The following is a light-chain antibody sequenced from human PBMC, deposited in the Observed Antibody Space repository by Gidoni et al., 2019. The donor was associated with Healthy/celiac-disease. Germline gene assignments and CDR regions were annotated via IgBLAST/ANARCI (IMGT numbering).Light chain of an antibody. V-gene: IGKV3-15*01. Sequence: EIVMTQSPATLSVSQGERATLSCRASQSVYSYLAWYQQKPGQAPRLLIYGASTRATGIPARLGGSGYGTEFTLTISSLQSEDFAVYYCQQYNNWPPWTFGQXTKVEIK. CDR1: QSVYSY. CDR2: GAS. J-gene: IGKJ1*01. CDR3: QQYNNWPPWT.